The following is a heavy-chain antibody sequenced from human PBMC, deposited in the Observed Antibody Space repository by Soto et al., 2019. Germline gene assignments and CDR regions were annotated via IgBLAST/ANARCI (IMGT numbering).Heavy chain of an antibody. CDR2: IYNDGTYS. Sequence: GGSLRLSCTASGFIFNMYWMHWVRQSPGKGLVWISRIYNDGTYSDYADSVRGRFTISRDNVNDTLYLQMNNLRAEDSGLYYCTRGPRPISTGTGAYWGQGTQVTVSS. D-gene: IGHD3-9*01. CDR1: GFIFNMYW. J-gene: IGHJ4*02. V-gene: IGHV3-74*01. CDR3: TRGPRPISTGTGAY.